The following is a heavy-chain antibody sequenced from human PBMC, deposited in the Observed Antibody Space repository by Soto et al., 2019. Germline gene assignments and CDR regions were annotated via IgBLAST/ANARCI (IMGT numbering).Heavy chain of an antibody. J-gene: IGHJ5*02. V-gene: IGHV4-39*01. Sequence: QLQLQESGPGLVKPSETLSLTCTVSGGSISSSSYYWGWIRQPPGKGLEWIGSIYYSGSTYYNPSLKSRVTISVDTSKSHFSLKLSSVTAADTAVYYCARHAYYYGSVSYPYNWFDPWGQGTLVTVSS. D-gene: IGHD3-10*01. CDR2: IYYSGST. CDR3: ARHAYYYGSVSYPYNWFDP. CDR1: GGSISSSSYY.